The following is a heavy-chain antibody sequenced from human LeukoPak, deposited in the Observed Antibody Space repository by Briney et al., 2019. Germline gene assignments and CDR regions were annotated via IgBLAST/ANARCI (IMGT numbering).Heavy chain of an antibody. D-gene: IGHD6-13*01. Sequence: SETLSLTCTVSGGSISSGSYYWSWIRQPAGKGLEWIGRIYTSGSTNYNPSLKSRVTISVDTSKNQFSLKLSSVTAADTAVYYCAREDLYSSSWHNWFAPWGQGTLVTVPS. J-gene: IGHJ5*02. CDR1: GGSISSGSYY. CDR2: IYTSGST. CDR3: AREDLYSSSWHNWFAP. V-gene: IGHV4-61*02.